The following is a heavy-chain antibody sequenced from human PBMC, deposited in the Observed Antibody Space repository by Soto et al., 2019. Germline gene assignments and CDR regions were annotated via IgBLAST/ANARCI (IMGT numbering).Heavy chain of an antibody. J-gene: IGHJ4*02. CDR1: GLTFSSYA. D-gene: IGHD3-9*01. Sequence: GGSLRLSCAASGLTFSSYAMSWVRQAPGKGLEWVSAISGSGGSTYYADSVKGRFTISRDNSKNTLYLQMNSLRAEDTAVYYCANYFDWLFPFDYWGQGTLVTVSS. V-gene: IGHV3-23*01. CDR2: ISGSGGST. CDR3: ANYFDWLFPFDY.